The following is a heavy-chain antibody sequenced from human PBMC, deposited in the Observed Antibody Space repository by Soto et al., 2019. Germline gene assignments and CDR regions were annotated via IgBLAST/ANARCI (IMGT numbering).Heavy chain of an antibody. CDR1: GGTFSSYT. D-gene: IGHD3-9*01. CDR2: IIPILGIA. J-gene: IGHJ6*03. Sequence: SVKVSCKASGGTFSSYTISWVRQAPGQGLEWMGRIIPILGIANYAQKFQGRVTITADKSTSTAYMELSSLRSEDTAVYYCASLPTGSKRPYYYYYIDVWAKGNTVTVSS. V-gene: IGHV1-69*02. CDR3: ASLPTGSKRPYYYYYIDV.